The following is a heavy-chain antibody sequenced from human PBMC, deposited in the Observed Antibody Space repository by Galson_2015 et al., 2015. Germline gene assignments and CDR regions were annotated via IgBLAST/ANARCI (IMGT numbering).Heavy chain of an antibody. V-gene: IGHV3-48*02. Sequence: SLRLSCAASGFTFSSYSMNWVRQAPGKGLEWVSYISSSSSTIYYADSVKGRFTISRDNAKNSLYLQMNSLRDEDTAVYYCASYHRPSVVVPAAMRAYYYYGMDVWGQGTTVTVSS. CDR3: ASYHRPSVVVPAAMRAYYYYGMDV. D-gene: IGHD2-2*01. CDR1: GFTFSSYS. J-gene: IGHJ6*02. CDR2: ISSSSSTI.